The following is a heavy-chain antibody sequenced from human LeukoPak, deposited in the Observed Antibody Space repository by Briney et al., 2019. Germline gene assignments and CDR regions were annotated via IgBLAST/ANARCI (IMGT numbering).Heavy chain of an antibody. V-gene: IGHV3-9*01. CDR1: GFTFDDYA. J-gene: IGHJ4*02. CDR2: INWNSGSK. Sequence: PGGSLRLSCAASGFTFDDYAIHWVRQAPGKGLEWVSGINWNSGSKHYADSVKGRFTISRDNAKNSLFLQMNSLRPEDTALYYCAKDFSSGYYYFDYWGQGTLVTVSS. D-gene: IGHD3-22*01. CDR3: AKDFSSGYYYFDY.